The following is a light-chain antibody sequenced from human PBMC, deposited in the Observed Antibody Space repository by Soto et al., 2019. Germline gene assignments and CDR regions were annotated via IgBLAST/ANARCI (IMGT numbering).Light chain of an antibody. CDR3: SSYAGSYPWV. V-gene: IGLV2-11*01. CDR1: SSDVGAYKY. J-gene: IGLJ3*02. Sequence: QSALTQPRSVSGSPGQSVTISCTGTSSDVGAYKYVSWFQQHPGKAPKLMIYDDTERPSGVPDRFSGSKSGNTASLTISGLQAEDEADYYCSSYAGSYPWVFGGGTKLTVL. CDR2: DDT.